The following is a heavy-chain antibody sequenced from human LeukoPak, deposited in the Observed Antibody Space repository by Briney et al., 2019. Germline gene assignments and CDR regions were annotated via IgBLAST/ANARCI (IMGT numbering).Heavy chain of an antibody. D-gene: IGHD1-1*01. CDR3: ARDQNGGMDV. CDR2: IYYSGST. J-gene: IGHJ6*02. V-gene: IGHV4-59*01. Sequence: PSETLSLTCTVSGGSISSYYWSWVRQPPGKGLEWIGYIYYSGSTNYNPSLKGRVTISVDTSKNQFSLKLSSVTAADTAVYYCARDQNGGMDVWGQGTTVTVSS. CDR1: GGSISSYY.